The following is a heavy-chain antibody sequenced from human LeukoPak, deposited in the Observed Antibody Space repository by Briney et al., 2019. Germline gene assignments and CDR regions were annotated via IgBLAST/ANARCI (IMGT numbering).Heavy chain of an antibody. CDR1: GGSISSHY. J-gene: IGHJ6*03. Sequence: SETLSLTCTVSGGSISSHYWSWIRQPPGKGLEWIGYIYYSGSTYYNPSLKSRVTISVDTSKNQFSLKLSSVTAADTAVYYCARVDRDYYYMGVWGKGTTVTVSS. CDR2: IYYSGST. V-gene: IGHV4-59*11. CDR3: ARVDRDYYYMGV.